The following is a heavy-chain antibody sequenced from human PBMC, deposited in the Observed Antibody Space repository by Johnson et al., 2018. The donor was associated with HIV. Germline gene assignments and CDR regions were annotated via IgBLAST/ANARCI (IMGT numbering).Heavy chain of an antibody. CDR2: ISGGGGST. V-gene: IGHV3-23*04. D-gene: IGHD1-26*01. J-gene: IGHJ3*02. Sequence: MLLVESGGGLVQPGGSLRLSCEASGFTFSTYAMSWVRQAPGKGLEWVSGISGGGGSTYYADSVGGRFTISRDNSKNTLHLQMTSLRAEDPAVYYWAKEPAVGYSGSFSGGFDIWGQGTMVTVSS. CDR3: AKEPAVGYSGSFSGGFDI. CDR1: GFTFSTYA.